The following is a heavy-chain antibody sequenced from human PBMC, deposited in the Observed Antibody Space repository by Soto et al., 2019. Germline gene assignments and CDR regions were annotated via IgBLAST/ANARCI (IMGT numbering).Heavy chain of an antibody. J-gene: IGHJ4*02. D-gene: IGHD3-3*01. Sequence: EVQLLESGGGLVQPGGSLRLSCAVSGFTFSSYAMSWVRQAPGKGLEWVSGISGSGGSTYYADSVKGRFTISRDNSKNTLYVHMNSLRAEDEAVHYGANGDFWGDSSGYWGPGTLGTVFS. CDR2: ISGSGGST. CDR1: GFTFSSYA. V-gene: IGHV3-23*01. CDR3: ANGDFWGDSSGY.